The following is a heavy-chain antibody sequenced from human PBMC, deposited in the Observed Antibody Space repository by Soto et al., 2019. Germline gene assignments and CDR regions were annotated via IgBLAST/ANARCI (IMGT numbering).Heavy chain of an antibody. CDR3: AKDSYEWELTGVDY. D-gene: IGHD1-26*01. CDR1: GFTFSSYG. CDR2: ISYDGSNK. J-gene: IGHJ4*02. Sequence: QVQLVESGGGVVQPGRSLRLSCAASGFTFSSYGMHWVRQAPGKGLEWVAVISYDGSNKYYADSVKGRFTTSRDNSKNTLYLQMNSLRAEDTAVYYCAKDSYEWELTGVDYWGQGTLVTVSS. V-gene: IGHV3-30*18.